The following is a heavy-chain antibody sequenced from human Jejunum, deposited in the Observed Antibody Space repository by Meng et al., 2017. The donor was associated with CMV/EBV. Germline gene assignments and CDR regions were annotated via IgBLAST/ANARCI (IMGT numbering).Heavy chain of an antibody. CDR1: GFIFSSCW. Sequence: SCAASGFIFSSCWMSWVRQAPGKGLEWVANIKQDGSEKYYVDSVKGQFTISRDNAKNSLYLQMNSLRAEDTAVYYCAKDAYSKGDYWGQGTLVTVSS. CDR2: IKQDGSEK. J-gene: IGHJ4*02. CDR3: AKDAYSKGDY. V-gene: IGHV3-7*01. D-gene: IGHD4-11*01.